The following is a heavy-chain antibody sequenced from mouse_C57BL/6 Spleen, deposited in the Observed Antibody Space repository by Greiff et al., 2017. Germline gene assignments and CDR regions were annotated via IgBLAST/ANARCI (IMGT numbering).Heavy chain of an antibody. CDR3: ARQGTVVANYYAMDD. J-gene: IGHJ4*01. CDR2: IDPSDSET. D-gene: IGHD1-1*01. V-gene: IGHV1-52*01. Sequence: QVQLQQPGAELVRPGSSVKLSCKASGYTFTSYWMHWVKQRPIQGLEWIGNIDPSDSETHYNQKFKDKATLTVDKSSSTAYMQLSSLTSEDSAVYDGARQGTVVANYYAMDDWGQGTSVTVSS. CDR1: GYTFTSYW.